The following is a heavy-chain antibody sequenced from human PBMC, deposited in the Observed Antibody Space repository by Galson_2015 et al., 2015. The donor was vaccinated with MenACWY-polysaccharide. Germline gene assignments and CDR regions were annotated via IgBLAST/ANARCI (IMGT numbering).Heavy chain of an antibody. CDR3: ARGCDVYCSKLEFDP. J-gene: IGHJ5*02. Sequence: SVKVSCKASGYTFAGYYMHWVRQAPGQGLEWMGRINPNSGGTNYAQKFQGRVTMTRDTSISTAYMELSRLRSDDTAVYYCARGCDVYCSKLEFDPWGQGTLVTVSS. CDR2: INPNSGGT. V-gene: IGHV1-2*06. D-gene: IGHD2-2*01. CDR1: GYTFAGYY.